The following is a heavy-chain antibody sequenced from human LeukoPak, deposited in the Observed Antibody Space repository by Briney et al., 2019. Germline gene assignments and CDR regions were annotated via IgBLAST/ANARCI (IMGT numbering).Heavy chain of an antibody. CDR1: GFTFSSYG. D-gene: IGHD6-19*01. V-gene: IGHV3-30*18. Sequence: PGGSLRLSCAASGFTFSSYGMHWVRQAPGKGLEWVAIISYDGGNKYYADSVQGRFTISRDNSKNTLYLQMNSLRAEDTAVYYCAKDLGGGSGCYDLWGRGTLVTVSS. CDR3: AKDLGGGSGCYDL. CDR2: ISYDGGNK. J-gene: IGHJ2*01.